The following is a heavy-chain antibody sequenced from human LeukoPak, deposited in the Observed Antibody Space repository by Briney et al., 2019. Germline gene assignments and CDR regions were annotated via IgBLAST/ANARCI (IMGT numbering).Heavy chain of an antibody. CDR1: GFTFSSYA. Sequence: GGSLRLSCAASGFTFSSYAVSWVRQAPGKGLEWVSTISGGGGSTSSADSVKGRFTISRDNSKNTLYLQMNSLRAEDTAVYYCAKGPICSGGSCYFDCWGLGTLVTVSS. D-gene: IGHD2-15*01. J-gene: IGHJ4*02. CDR2: ISGGGGST. V-gene: IGHV3-23*01. CDR3: AKGPICSGGSCYFDC.